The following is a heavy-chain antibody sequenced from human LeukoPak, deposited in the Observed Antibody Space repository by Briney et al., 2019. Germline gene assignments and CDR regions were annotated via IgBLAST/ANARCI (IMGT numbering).Heavy chain of an antibody. CDR3: ARALFGAAFFDY. D-gene: IGHD3-16*01. V-gene: IGHV3-53*01. Sequence: PGGSLRLSCAASGFTVSSNYMSWVRQAPGKGLEWVSVIYSGGSTYYADSVKGRFTISRDNSKNTLYLQMNSLRAEDTAVYYCARALFGAAFFDYWGQGTLVTVSS. CDR1: GFTVSSNY. CDR2: IYSGGST. J-gene: IGHJ4*02.